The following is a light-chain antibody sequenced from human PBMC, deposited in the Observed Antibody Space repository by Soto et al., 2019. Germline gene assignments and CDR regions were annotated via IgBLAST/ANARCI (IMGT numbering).Light chain of an antibody. J-gene: IGKJ5*01. CDR2: LGS. V-gene: IGKV2-28*01. CDR3: MQALQPPPP. CDR1: QSLLHSNGYNY. Sequence: DIVMTQSPLSLPVTPGEPASISCRSSQSLLHSNGYNYLDWFLQKPGQSPQLLIFLGSNRASGVXTXXSGSGSGTHFTVTLIGVEPDHVGVYYCMQALQPPPPFGHGPRLEIK.